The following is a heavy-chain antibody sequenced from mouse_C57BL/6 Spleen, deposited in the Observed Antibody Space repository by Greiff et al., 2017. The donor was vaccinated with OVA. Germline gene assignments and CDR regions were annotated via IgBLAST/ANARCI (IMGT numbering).Heavy chain of an antibody. J-gene: IGHJ2*01. D-gene: IGHD1-1*01. CDR3: ARSKPYYYGSSYPYYFDY. V-gene: IGHV1-63*01. CDR2: IYPGGGYT. Sequence: QVQLKQSGAELVRPGTSVKMSCKASGYTFTNYWIGWAKQRPGHGLEWIGDIYPGGGYTNYNEKFKGKATLTADKSSSTAYMQFSSLTSEDSAIYYCARSKPYYYGSSYPYYFDYWGQGTTLTVSS. CDR1: GYTFTNYW.